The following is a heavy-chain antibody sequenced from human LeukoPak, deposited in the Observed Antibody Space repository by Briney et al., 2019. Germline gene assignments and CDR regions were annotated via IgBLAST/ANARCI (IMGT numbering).Heavy chain of an antibody. J-gene: IGHJ4*02. V-gene: IGHV1-8*01. D-gene: IGHD3-10*01. Sequence: ASVKVSCKASGYTFTSYDINWVRQATGQGLKWMGWMHPNSGNTGYAQKYQGRVTVTRNTSISTAYMELSSLRSEDTAVYYCARGWRFGEFSFDYWGQGTLVTVSS. CDR1: GYTFTSYD. CDR3: ARGWRFGEFSFDY. CDR2: MHPNSGNT.